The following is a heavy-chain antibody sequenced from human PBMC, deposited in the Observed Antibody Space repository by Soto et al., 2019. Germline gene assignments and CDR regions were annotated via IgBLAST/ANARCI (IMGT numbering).Heavy chain of an antibody. J-gene: IGHJ4*02. D-gene: IGHD6-19*01. Sequence: PGGSLRLSCAASGFTFSNYWMTWVRQAPGKGLEWVANIKQDGGLKYYVDSVKGRFTISRDNAKNSLYLQMNSLRAEDAAVYYCARYESSGTAVWWGQGTLVTVSS. CDR2: IKQDGGLK. V-gene: IGHV3-7*01. CDR3: ARYESSGTAVW. CDR1: GFTFSNYW.